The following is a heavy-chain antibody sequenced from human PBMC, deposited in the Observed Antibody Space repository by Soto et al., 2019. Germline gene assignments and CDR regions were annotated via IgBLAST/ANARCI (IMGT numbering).Heavy chain of an antibody. CDR2: ISAYNGNT. J-gene: IGHJ3*02. CDR3: ARAFRIFGVVGPAAFDI. V-gene: IGHV1-18*01. Sequence: ASVKVSCKASGYTFTSYGISWVRQAPGQGLEWMGWISAYNGNTNYAQKLQGRVTMPTDTSTSTAYMELRSLRSDDTAVYYCARAFRIFGVVGPAAFDIWGQGTMVTVSS. D-gene: IGHD3-3*01. CDR1: GYTFTSYG.